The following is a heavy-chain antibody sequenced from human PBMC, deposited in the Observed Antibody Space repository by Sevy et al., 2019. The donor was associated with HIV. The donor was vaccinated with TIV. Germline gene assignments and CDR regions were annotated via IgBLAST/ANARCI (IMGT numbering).Heavy chain of an antibody. CDR2: ISYEGTET. V-gene: IGHV3-30-3*01. D-gene: IGHD2-2*01. J-gene: IGHJ4*01. Sequence: GGCLRLSCAASGFAFSTHAMHCVRQAPGKGLEWVAVISYEGTETFYAASVEGRFTISRDNSKNMLSLQINSLRPEDTAVYYCARDGGNSVKWYPLYWGHGTLVSVSS. CDR1: GFAFSTHA. CDR3: ARDGGNSVKWYPLY.